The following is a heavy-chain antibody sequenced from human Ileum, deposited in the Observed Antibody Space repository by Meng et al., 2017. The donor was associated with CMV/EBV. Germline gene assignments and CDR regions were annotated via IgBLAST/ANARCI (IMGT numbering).Heavy chain of an antibody. CDR3: AKDRDGGYNFGNGYFDY. CDR1: GFTFSTYA. V-gene: IGHV3-21*04. D-gene: IGHD5-18*01. J-gene: IGHJ4*02. CDR2: INGGGGYI. Sequence: GGSLRLSCAASGFTFSTYAMNWVRQAPGRGLEWVSSINGGGGYIFYADSVKGRFTISRDNAKNSLYLQLSALRAEDTAVYYCAKDRDGGYNFGNGYFDYWGQGVLVTVSS.